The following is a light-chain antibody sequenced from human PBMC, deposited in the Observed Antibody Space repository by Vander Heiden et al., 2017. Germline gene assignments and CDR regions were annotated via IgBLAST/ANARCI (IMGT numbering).Light chain of an antibody. CDR1: SSDVGGYNY. Sequence: QSALTPPPSVSGSPGHSITLSCAGTSSDVGGYNYVSWYQQHPGKAPKLMIYDVSNRPSGISYRFSGAKSGNKAALTISGLQAEDEADDYCSSYTNTGTLGVFGTGTKVTVL. CDR2: DVS. J-gene: IGLJ1*01. CDR3: SSYTNTGTLGV. V-gene: IGLV2-14*03.